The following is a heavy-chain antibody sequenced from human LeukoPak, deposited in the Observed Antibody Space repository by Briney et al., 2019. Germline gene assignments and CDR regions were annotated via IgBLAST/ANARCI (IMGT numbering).Heavy chain of an antibody. J-gene: IGHJ4*02. CDR3: AKAVLSSSWFGGDFDY. V-gene: IGHV3-30*02. D-gene: IGHD6-13*01. CDR2: IRYDGSNK. Sequence: GGSLRLSCAASGFTFSSYGMHWVRQAPGKGLEWVAFIRYDGSNKYYADSVKGRFTISRDNSKNTLYLQMNSLRAEDTAVYYCAKAVLSSSWFGGDFDYWGQGTLVTVSS. CDR1: GFTFSSYG.